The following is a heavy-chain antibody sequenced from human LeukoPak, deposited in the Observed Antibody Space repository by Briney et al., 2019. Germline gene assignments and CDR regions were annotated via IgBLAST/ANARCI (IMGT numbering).Heavy chain of an antibody. CDR3: ARARTRITIFGVVTYYFDY. V-gene: IGHV4-34*01. J-gene: IGHJ4*02. D-gene: IGHD3-3*01. Sequence: SETQSLTCAVYGGSFSGYYWSWIRQPPGKGLEWIGEINHSGSTNYNPSLKSRVTISVDTSKNQFSLKLSSVTAADTAVYYCARARTRITIFGVVTYYFDYWGQGTLVTVSS. CDR1: GGSFSGYY. CDR2: INHSGST.